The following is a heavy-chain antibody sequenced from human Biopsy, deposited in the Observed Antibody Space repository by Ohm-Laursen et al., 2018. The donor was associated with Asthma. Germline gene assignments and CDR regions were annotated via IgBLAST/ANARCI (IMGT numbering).Heavy chain of an antibody. CDR2: LIPVLGTP. J-gene: IGHJ6*02. CDR1: GDSFSNYA. V-gene: IGHV1-69*10. CDR3: ARGYSGSDRIVYYYSGLEV. Sequence: ASVKVSCKPSGDSFSNYAISWVRQAPGQGLEWMGGLIPVLGTPDHAQMFEGRVTITADKSTSTAYMELSSLSSEDTAVYYCARGYSGSDRIVYYYSGLEVWGQGTTVTVSS. D-gene: IGHD5-12*01.